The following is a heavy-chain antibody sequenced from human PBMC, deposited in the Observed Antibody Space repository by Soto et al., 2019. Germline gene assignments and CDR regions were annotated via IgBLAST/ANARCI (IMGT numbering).Heavy chain of an antibody. CDR1: GFTFSSYG. Sequence: QVQLVESGGGVVQPGRSLRLSCAASGFTFSSYGMHWVRQAPAKGLEWVAVIWYDGSNKYYADSVKGRFTISRDNSKSTLYLRMNSLRADDTAVYYCARGAEIAAAAGNPGGDYWGQGTLVTVSS. J-gene: IGHJ4*02. D-gene: IGHD6-13*01. CDR3: ARGAEIAAAAGNPGGDY. CDR2: IWYDGSNK. V-gene: IGHV3-33*01.